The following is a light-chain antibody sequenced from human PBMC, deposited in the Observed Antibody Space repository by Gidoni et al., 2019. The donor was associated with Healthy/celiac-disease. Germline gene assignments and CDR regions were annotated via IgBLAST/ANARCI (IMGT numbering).Light chain of an antibody. CDR3: NSRDSSGIHQDV. Sequence: SSELTQDPAVSVALGQTVRITCKGDSLRSYYASWYQQKPGQAPVLVIYGKNNRPSGIPDRFSGSSSGNTASLTITGAQAEDEADYYCNSRDSSGIHQDVFGTGTKVTVL. J-gene: IGLJ1*01. CDR2: GKN. V-gene: IGLV3-19*01. CDR1: SLRSYY.